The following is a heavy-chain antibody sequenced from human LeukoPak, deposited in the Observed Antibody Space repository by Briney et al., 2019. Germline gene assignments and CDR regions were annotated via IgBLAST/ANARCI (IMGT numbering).Heavy chain of an antibody. CDR1: GLIVSSNY. CDR2: IYSGDNT. Sequence: GGSLRLSCAASGLIVSSNYMTWVRQAPGKGLEWVSVIYSGDNTYYADSVKGRFNISRDNSKNTLYLQMNSLRAEDTAVYYCASLRYGSSTDAFDIWGQGTMVTVSS. V-gene: IGHV3-53*01. CDR3: ASLRYGSSTDAFDI. J-gene: IGHJ3*02. D-gene: IGHD6-13*01.